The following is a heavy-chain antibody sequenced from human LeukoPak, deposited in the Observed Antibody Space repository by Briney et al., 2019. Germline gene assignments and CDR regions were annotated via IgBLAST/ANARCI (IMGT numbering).Heavy chain of an antibody. V-gene: IGHV4-59*01. CDR2: IYYSGIS. CDR1: GGSISGYY. J-gene: IGHJ4*02. CDR3: AREKYGGSNDY. Sequence: SETLSLTCTVSGGSISGYYWSWIRQPPGKGLEWIGYIYYSGISNYNPSLKSRVTISVDTSNNQFSLRLSSVTAADTAMYYCAREKYGGSNDYWGQGTLVTVSS. D-gene: IGHD1-26*01.